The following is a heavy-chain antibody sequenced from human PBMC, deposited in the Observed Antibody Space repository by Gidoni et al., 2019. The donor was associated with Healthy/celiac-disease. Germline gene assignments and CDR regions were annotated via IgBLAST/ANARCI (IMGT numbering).Heavy chain of an antibody. Sequence: QVQLVESGGGVVQPGRSLRLSCAASGFTFSSYAMHWVRQAPGKGLEWVAVISYDGSNKYYADSVKGRFTISRDNSKNTLYLQMNSLRAEDTAVYYCARDNLYSSGWYYFDYWGQGTLVTVSS. V-gene: IGHV3-30-3*01. J-gene: IGHJ4*02. CDR2: ISYDGSNK. CDR3: ARDNLYSSGWYYFDY. D-gene: IGHD6-19*01. CDR1: GFTFSSYA.